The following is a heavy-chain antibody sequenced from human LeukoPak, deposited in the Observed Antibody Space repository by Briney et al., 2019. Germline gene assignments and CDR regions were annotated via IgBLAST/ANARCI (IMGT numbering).Heavy chain of an antibody. J-gene: IGHJ4*02. Sequence: GGSLRLSCAASGFTFNAFGMNWVRQAPGQGLEWVSYIGTTSGAIYYADSVKGRFTISRDSAKNSLYLQMNSLRAEDTAVYYCARFRTWGDKAFDYWGQGTLVTVSS. CDR3: ARFRTWGDKAFDY. D-gene: IGHD2-21*02. CDR1: GFTFNAFG. V-gene: IGHV3-48*01. CDR2: IGTTSGAI.